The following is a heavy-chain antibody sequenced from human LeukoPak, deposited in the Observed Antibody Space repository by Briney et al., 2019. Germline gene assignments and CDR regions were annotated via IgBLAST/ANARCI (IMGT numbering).Heavy chain of an antibody. J-gene: IGHJ4*02. D-gene: IGHD2-8*01. CDR3: ATARYCTNGVCYAFDY. CDR2: IIPIFGTA. Sequence: SVKVSCKASGGTFSSYAISWVRQAPGQGLEWMRGIIPIFGTANYAQKFQGRVTMTEDTSTDTAYMELSSLRSEDTAVYYCATARYCTNGVCYAFDYWGQGTLVTVSS. CDR1: GGTFSSYA. V-gene: IGHV1-69*06.